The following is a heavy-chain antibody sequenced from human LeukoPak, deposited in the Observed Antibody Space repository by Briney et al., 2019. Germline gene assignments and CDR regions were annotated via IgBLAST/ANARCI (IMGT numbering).Heavy chain of an antibody. J-gene: IGHJ4*02. CDR2: INAGNGNT. Sequence: ASVKVSCKASGYTFTSYAMHWVRQAPGQRLEWMGWINAGNGNTKYSQKFQGRVTITRDTSASTAYMEPSSLRSEDTAVYYCARSPARLGYYGSGSYYIDWGQGTLVTVSS. CDR1: GYTFTSYA. CDR3: ARSPARLGYYGSGSYYID. V-gene: IGHV1-3*01. D-gene: IGHD3-10*01.